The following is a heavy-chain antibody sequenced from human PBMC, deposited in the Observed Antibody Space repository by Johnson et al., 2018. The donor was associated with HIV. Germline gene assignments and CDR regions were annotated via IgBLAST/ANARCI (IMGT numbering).Heavy chain of an antibody. CDR2: ISSSGSTI. J-gene: IGHJ3*02. CDR3: ARGDNAAAGDAFDI. CDR1: GFTFSDYY. V-gene: IGHV3-11*04. Sequence: QVQLVESGGGVVQPGGSLRLSCAASGFTFSDYYMSWIRQAPGKGLEWVSYISSSGSTIYYADSVTGRFTISRANSKNTLYLQRNSLRAEDTAVDFCARGDNAAAGDAFDIWGQGTMVTVSS. D-gene: IGHD6-13*01.